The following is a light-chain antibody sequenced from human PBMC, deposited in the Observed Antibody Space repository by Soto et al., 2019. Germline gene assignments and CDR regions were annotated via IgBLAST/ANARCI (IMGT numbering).Light chain of an antibody. Sequence: QSVLTQPASVSGSPGQSITISCTGTNSDVGAFNSVSWFQQHPGKAPKRMIYGVSSRPSGVSNRFSGSKSGNTASLTISGLQAEDEADYYCSSYTVGATWVFGVGTKLTVL. V-gene: IGLV2-14*01. J-gene: IGLJ3*02. CDR2: GVS. CDR3: SSYTVGATWV. CDR1: NSDVGAFNS.